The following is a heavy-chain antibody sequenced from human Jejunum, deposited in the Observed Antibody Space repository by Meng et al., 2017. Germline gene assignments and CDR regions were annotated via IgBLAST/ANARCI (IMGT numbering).Heavy chain of an antibody. CDR1: GFTFTTYW. V-gene: IGHV3-7*04. D-gene: IGHD6-13*01. CDR2: IKQDGSEK. CDR3: VRGGMYSNV. J-gene: IGHJ3*01. Sequence: GESLKIYCVASGFTFTTYWMSWVRQVPGKGLEWVANIKQDGSEKNYLDSVKGRFTIYRDNAKNSLYLQMNSLRVDDTAHYYCVRGGMYSNVWGQGTMVTVSS.